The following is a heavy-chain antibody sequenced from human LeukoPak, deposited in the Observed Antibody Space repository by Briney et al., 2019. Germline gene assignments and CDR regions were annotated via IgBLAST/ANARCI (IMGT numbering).Heavy chain of an antibody. CDR3: ARVNLPRGCSGGSCYSLYYYYYYMDV. Sequence: ASVKVSCKASGGTFSSYAISWVPQAPGQGLEWMGGIIPIFGTANYAQKFQGRVTITTDESTSTAYMELSSLRSEDTAVYYCARVNLPRGCSGGSCYSLYYYYYYMDVWGKGTTVTVSS. J-gene: IGHJ6*03. CDR2: IIPIFGTA. CDR1: GGTFSSYA. D-gene: IGHD2-15*01. V-gene: IGHV1-69*05.